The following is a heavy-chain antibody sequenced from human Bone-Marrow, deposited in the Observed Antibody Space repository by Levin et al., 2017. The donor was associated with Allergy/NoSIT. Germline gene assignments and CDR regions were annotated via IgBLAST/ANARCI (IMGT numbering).Heavy chain of an antibody. CDR1: GFIFSSYT. CDR3: AILVGATGDYDMDV. CDR2: ISGSGGVT. Sequence: QPGGSLRLSCAASGFIFSSYTMTWVRQSPGKGLEWVSAISGSGGVTYYADSVKGRFTISRDNSKNTLYLQMNSLRAEDTAVYYCAILVGATGDYDMDVWGQGTTVTVSS. D-gene: IGHD1-26*01. V-gene: IGHV3-23*01. J-gene: IGHJ6*02.